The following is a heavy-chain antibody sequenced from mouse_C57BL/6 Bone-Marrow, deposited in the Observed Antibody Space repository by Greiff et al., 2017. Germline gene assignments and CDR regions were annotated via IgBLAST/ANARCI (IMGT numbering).Heavy chain of an antibody. V-gene: IGHV14-4*01. Sequence: VQLQQSGAELVRPGASVKLSCTASGFNIKDDYMHWVKQRPEQGLEWIGWIDPENGDTAYASKFQGKATITADTSSNPAYLQLSSLTSEDSAVYYCAPIYSNRFYWYFDVWGTGTTVTVSS. CDR3: APIYSNRFYWYFDV. CDR2: IDPENGDT. J-gene: IGHJ1*03. D-gene: IGHD2-5*01. CDR1: GFNIKDDY.